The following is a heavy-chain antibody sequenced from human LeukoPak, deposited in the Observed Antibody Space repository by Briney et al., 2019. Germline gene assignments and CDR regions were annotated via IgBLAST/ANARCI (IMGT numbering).Heavy chain of an antibody. V-gene: IGHV3-23*01. D-gene: IGHD6-19*01. J-gene: IGHJ4*02. Sequence: PGGSLRLSCAASGFTFSSYATSWVRQAPGKGLEWVSAISGSGGSTYYADSVKGRFTISRDNSKNTLYLQMNSLRAEDTAVYYCAKSKEQWLINYFDYWGQGTLVTVSS. CDR2: ISGSGGST. CDR3: AKSKEQWLINYFDY. CDR1: GFTFSSYA.